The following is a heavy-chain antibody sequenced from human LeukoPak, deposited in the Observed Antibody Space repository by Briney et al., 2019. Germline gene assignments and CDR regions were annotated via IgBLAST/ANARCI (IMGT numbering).Heavy chain of an antibody. D-gene: IGHD6-13*01. CDR3: ARGGYSSSWYHYYYYMDV. J-gene: IGHJ6*03. CDR1: GYTFTGYY. Sequence: GASVKVSCKASGYTFTGYYMHWVRQAPGQGLEWMGWINPNSGGTNYAQKFQGRVTMTRDTSISTAYMELSRLRSDDTAVYYCARGGYSSSWYHYYYYMDVWGKGTTVTVSS. V-gene: IGHV1-2*02. CDR2: INPNSGGT.